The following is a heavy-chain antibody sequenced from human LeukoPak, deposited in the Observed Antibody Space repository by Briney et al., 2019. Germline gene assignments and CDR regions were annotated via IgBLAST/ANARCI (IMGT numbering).Heavy chain of an antibody. D-gene: IGHD2-15*01. J-gene: IGHJ4*02. V-gene: IGHV1-69*13. CDR1: GDTFHSYI. CDR2: IVPIIGTA. CDR3: ARDQRPSCLGGICYSGDY. Sequence: ASVKVSCKASGDTFHSYIVTWVRQAPGQGLEWMGGIVPIIGTANYAQKFQGRVTITADDSTSTAYMELRSLRSEDAAIYYCARDQRPSCLGGICYSGDYWGQGTLVTVTS.